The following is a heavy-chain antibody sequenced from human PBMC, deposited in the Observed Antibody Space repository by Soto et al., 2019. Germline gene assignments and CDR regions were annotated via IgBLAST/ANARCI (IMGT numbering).Heavy chain of an antibody. CDR2: IYYSGST. V-gene: IGHV4-61*01. D-gene: IGHD2-15*01. CDR1: GGSGNSGSYY. CDR3: VCAGGTVVLAVRYD. J-gene: IGHJ4*02. Sequence: PSETISLTCTVSGGSGNSGSYYWSWIRQPPGKGLEWIGYIYYSGSTNYNPSLKSRVTISVDTSKNQFSLKLSSVTAADTAVYYFVCAGGTVVLAVRYDWGQGSPVTV.